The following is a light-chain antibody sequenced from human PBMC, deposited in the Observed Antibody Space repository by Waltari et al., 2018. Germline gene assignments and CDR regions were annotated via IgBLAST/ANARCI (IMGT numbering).Light chain of an antibody. CDR1: QSITNNY. CDR3: QKYGSTPRP. CDR2: HAS. V-gene: IGKV3-20*01. Sequence: DIVLTQSPGTLSLSPGERASLSCRASQSITNNYLAWYQQIPGQAPRVLIYHASTRANGIPDRFSGSGSGTDFTLTISRLEPEDLAVYYCQKYGSTPRPFGGGTKVEIK. J-gene: IGKJ4*01.